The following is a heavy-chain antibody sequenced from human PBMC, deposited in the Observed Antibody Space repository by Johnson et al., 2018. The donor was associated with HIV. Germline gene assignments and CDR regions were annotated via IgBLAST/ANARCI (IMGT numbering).Heavy chain of an antibody. J-gene: IGHJ3*02. Sequence: EVQLVESGGGLVQPGGSLKLSCAASWFTFSGSAMHWVRQASGKGLEWVGRIRSKANSYATAYAASVKGRFTISRDDSKNTAYLQMNSLKTEDTAVYYCAKAHGCGEFMIAFDIWGQGTMVTVSS. CDR3: AKAHGCGEFMIAFDI. CDR1: WFTFSGSA. D-gene: IGHD3-10*01. V-gene: IGHV3-73*02. CDR2: IRSKANSYAT.